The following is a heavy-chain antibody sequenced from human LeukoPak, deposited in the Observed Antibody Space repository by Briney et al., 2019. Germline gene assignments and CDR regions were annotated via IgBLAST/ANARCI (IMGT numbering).Heavy chain of an antibody. Sequence: GGSLRPSCAASGFTFSSYSMNWVRQAPGKGLEWVSPISSSSSYIYYADSVKGRFTISRDNAKNSLYLQMNSLRAEDTAVYYCARKRSYGDYPDYWGQGTLVTVSS. CDR2: ISSSSSYI. V-gene: IGHV3-21*01. D-gene: IGHD4-17*01. J-gene: IGHJ4*02. CDR3: ARKRSYGDYPDY. CDR1: GFTFSSYS.